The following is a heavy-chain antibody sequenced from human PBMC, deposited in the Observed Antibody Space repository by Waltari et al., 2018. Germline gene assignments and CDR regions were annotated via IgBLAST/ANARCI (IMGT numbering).Heavy chain of an antibody. CDR2: ISDRGSDT. J-gene: IGHJ4*02. D-gene: IGHD1-26*01. Sequence: EVHLLESGGGLVQPGGSLRLSCATSGFIFSNSAMGWVRQAPGKGLEGVSAISDRGSDTFYGDSLRGRFTISRDNSKNTVSLQVDSVRVEDMAVYYCAKGSPKVGVTDYWGQGVPVTVSS. CDR3: AKGSPKVGVTDY. CDR1: GFIFSNSA. V-gene: IGHV3-23*01.